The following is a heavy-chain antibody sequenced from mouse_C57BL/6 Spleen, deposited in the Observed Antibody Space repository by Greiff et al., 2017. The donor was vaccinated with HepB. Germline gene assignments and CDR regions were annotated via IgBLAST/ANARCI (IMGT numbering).Heavy chain of an antibody. Sequence: EVQLQQSGPELVKPGASVKISCKASGYTFTDYYMNWVKQSHGKSLEWIGDINPNNGGTSYNQKFKGKATLTVDKSSSTAYMELRSLTSEDSAVYYCARRDYGSSDDAMDYWGQGTSVTVSS. CDR1: GYTFTDYY. CDR3: ARRDYGSSDDAMDY. D-gene: IGHD1-1*01. CDR2: INPNNGGT. V-gene: IGHV1-26*01. J-gene: IGHJ4*01.